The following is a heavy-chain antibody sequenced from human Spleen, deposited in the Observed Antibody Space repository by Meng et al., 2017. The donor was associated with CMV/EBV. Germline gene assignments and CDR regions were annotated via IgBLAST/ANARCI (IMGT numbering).Heavy chain of an antibody. CDR1: GGSISSGGYY. D-gene: IGHD3-10*01. V-gene: IGHV4-31*02. Sequence: SGGSISSGGYYWSWSRQHPGKGLEWIGYIYYSGSTYYNPSLKSRVTISVDTSKNQFSLKLSSVTAADTAVYYCARVVQEVRGVSFDYWGQGTLVTVSS. CDR2: IYYSGST. J-gene: IGHJ4*02. CDR3: ARVVQEVRGVSFDY.